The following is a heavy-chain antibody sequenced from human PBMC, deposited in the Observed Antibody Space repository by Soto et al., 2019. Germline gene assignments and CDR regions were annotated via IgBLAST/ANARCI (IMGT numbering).Heavy chain of an antibody. J-gene: IGHJ4*02. Sequence: EVQLLESGGDLKQPGGSLRLSCVASGLTFGSRAMSWVRQAPGEGLQWVATITDNGGDAKYADSVRGRFVISRDNSKTTLYLQMTSLTAEDSAMYFCARGSTESHPGSRIFDFWGRGTLVTVSS. D-gene: IGHD3-10*01. CDR3: ARGSTESHPGSRIFDF. CDR2: ITDNGGDA. V-gene: IGHV3-23*01. CDR1: GLTFGSRA.